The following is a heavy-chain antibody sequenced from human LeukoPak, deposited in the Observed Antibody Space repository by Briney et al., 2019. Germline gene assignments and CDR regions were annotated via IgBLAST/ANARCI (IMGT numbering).Heavy chain of an antibody. CDR1: GFTFGSYW. Sequence: PGGSLRLSCAASGFTFGSYWMSWVRQAPGKGLEWVSTINGNGAATYCADSFKGRFLISRDDSKSTVYLRMNKLRVEDSGLYYCANGLAASGNFLLRDYYYFIDVWGKGTTVNVS. D-gene: IGHD1-26*01. CDR3: ANGLAASGNFLLRDYYYFIDV. V-gene: IGHV3-23*01. J-gene: IGHJ6*03. CDR2: INGNGAAT.